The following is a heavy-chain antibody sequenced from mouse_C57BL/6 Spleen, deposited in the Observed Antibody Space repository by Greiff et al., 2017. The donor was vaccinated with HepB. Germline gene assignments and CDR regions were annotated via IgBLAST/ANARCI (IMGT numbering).Heavy chain of an antibody. V-gene: IGHV5-17*01. CDR2: ISSGSSTI. J-gene: IGHJ4*01. CDR3: ARDARYAMDY. Sequence: EVQLQESGGGLVKPGGSLKLSCAASGFTFSDYGMHWVRQAPEKGLEWVAYISSGSSTIYYADTVKGRFTISRDNAKNTLFLQMTSLRSEDTAMYYCARDARYAMDYWGQGTSVTVSS. CDR1: GFTFSDYG. D-gene: IGHD3-3*01.